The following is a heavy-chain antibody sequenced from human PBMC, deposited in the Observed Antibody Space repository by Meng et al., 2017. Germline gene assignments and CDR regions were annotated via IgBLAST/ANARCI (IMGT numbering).Heavy chain of an antibody. D-gene: IGHD2-15*01. V-gene: IGHV4-4*02. J-gene: IGHJ4*02. CDR2: IYHSGST. CDR3: ARVVAATTLFLDY. Sequence: QLPEPGPGLVKPSGALSLTCADSGGSISSSNWWSWVRQPPGKGLEWIGEIYHSGSTNYNPSLKSRVTISVDKSKNQFSLKLSSVTAADTAVYYCARVVAATTLFLDYWGQGTLVTVSS. CDR1: GGSISSSNW.